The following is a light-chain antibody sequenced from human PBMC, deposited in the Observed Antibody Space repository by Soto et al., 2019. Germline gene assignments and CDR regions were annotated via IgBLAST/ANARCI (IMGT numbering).Light chain of an antibody. Sequence: EIVMTQSPASLSVSPGERATLSCRASQSMGSNLAWYQQKPGQAPRLLIYGASTRATGIPARFSGSGSGTEFTLTITSLQSEDFAVYYCQQYHNWPRTFGQGTEVDI. CDR3: QQYHNWPRT. J-gene: IGKJ1*01. CDR1: QSMGSN. V-gene: IGKV3-15*01. CDR2: GAS.